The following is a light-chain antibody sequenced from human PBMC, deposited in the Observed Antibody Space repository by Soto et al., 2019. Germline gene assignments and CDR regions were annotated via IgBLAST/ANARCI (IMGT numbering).Light chain of an antibody. J-gene: IGKJ4*01. CDR3: QQYGSSLLT. CDR2: GAS. CDR1: QSVSSEK. Sequence: EIVLTQSPATLSSFPGDRVTLSCRASQSVSSEKLAWYQQKPGQAPRLLIFGASGRATGIPERFSGSGSGTDFSLTISRLEPEDSAVYYCQQYGSSLLTFGGGTKVDIK. V-gene: IGKV3-20*01.